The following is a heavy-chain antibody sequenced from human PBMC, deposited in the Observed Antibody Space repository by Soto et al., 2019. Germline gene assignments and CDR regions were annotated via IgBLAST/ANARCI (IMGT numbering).Heavy chain of an antibody. J-gene: IGHJ4*02. CDR1: GGSISSSSYY. D-gene: IGHD3-22*01. Sequence: SETLSLTCTVSGGSISSSSYYWGWIRQPPGKGLEWIGSIYYSGSTYYNPSLKSRVTISVDTSKNQFSLKLSSVTAADTAVYYCASTVPYYYDSSGYPGFWGEGTLVTVSS. CDR2: IYYSGST. CDR3: ASTVPYYYDSSGYPGF. V-gene: IGHV4-39*01.